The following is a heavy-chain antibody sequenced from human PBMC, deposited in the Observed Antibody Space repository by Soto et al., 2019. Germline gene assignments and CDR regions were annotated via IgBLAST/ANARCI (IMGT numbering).Heavy chain of an antibody. J-gene: IGHJ5*02. CDR3: ARQENSGIEGYSSKWYGNWFDP. CDR1: GGSISSSSYY. V-gene: IGHV4-39*01. D-gene: IGHD6-13*01. CDR2: IYYSGST. Sequence: SETLSLTCTVSGGSISSSSYYWGWIRQPPGKGLEWIGSIYYSGSTYYNPSLKSRVTISVDTPKNQFSLKLSSVTAADTAVYYCARQENSGIEGYSSKWYGNWFDPWGQGTLVTVSS.